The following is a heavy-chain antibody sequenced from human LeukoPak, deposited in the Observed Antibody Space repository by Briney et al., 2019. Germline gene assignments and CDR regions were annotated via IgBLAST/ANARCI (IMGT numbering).Heavy chain of an antibody. J-gene: IGHJ4*02. CDR2: IYYSGST. CDR1: GGSISSYY. V-gene: IGHV4-59*01. CDR3: ARRMPAGTVDY. Sequence: TLETLSLTCTVSGGSISSYYWSWIRQPPGKGLEWIGYIYYSGSTNYNPSLKSRVSISVDTSKNQFSLKLGSVTAADTAVYYCARRMPAGTVDYWGQGTLVTVSS. D-gene: IGHD6-19*01.